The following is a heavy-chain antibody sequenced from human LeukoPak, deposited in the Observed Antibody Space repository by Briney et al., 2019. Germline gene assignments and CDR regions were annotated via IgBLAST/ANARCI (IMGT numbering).Heavy chain of an antibody. CDR3: AREGGPYRPLDY. CDR1: GGSISNTNW. V-gene: IGHV4-4*02. CDR2: VNLQGST. Sequence: KPAETLSLTCGVSGGSISNTNWWTWVRQPPGTGLEWIGEVNLQGSTNYNPSLKSRVAISVDKSENPISLKLTSVTAADTAVYYCAREGGPYRPLDYSGQGTLVPVAS. J-gene: IGHJ4*02.